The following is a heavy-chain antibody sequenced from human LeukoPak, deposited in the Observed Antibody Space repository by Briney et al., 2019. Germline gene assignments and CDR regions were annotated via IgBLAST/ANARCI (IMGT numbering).Heavy chain of an antibody. CDR3: ARRGTAVTGYYYYGMDV. V-gene: IGHV5-51*01. CDR2: IYPGDSDT. CDR1: GYSFTNYW. J-gene: IGHJ6*02. D-gene: IGHD4-23*01. Sequence: GESLKISCKGSGYSFTNYWIGWVRQMPGKGLEWMGIIYPGDSDTRYSPSFQGQVTISADKSISTAYLQWSSLKASDTAMYYCARRGTAVTGYYYYGMDVRGQGTTVTVSS.